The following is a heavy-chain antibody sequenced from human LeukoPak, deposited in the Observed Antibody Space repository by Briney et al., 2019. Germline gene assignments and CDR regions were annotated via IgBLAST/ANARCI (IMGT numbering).Heavy chain of an antibody. Sequence: SETLSLTCTVSGGSISSSSYYWGWIRQPPGKGLEWIGSIYYSGSTYYNPSLKSRVTISVDTSKNQFSLKLSSVTAAETAVYYCASRRYYDSSGYWAPYYFDYWGQGTLVTVSS. CDR1: GGSISSSSYY. CDR2: IYYSGST. V-gene: IGHV4-39*01. D-gene: IGHD3-22*01. J-gene: IGHJ4*02. CDR3: ASRRYYDSSGYWAPYYFDY.